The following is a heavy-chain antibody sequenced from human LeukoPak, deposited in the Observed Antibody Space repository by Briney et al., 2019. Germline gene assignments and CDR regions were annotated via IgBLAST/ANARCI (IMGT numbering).Heavy chain of an antibody. D-gene: IGHD3-10*01. V-gene: IGHV4-31*03. Sequence: PSETLSLTCTASGGSISGGGYYWSWIRQHPGKGLEWIGYIFDNGSTDYNPSLKSRVAISVDTSKNQLSLKLSSLTAADTAVYYCARESYGSGSYYYWGQGTLVTVSS. CDR3: ARESYGSGSYYY. CDR1: GGSISGGGYY. J-gene: IGHJ4*02. CDR2: IFDNGST.